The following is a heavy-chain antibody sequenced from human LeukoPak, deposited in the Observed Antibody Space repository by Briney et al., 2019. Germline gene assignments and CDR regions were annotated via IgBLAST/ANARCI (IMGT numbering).Heavy chain of an antibody. CDR1: GYTFTSYY. V-gene: IGHV1-46*01. Sequence: ASVKVSCKASGYTFTSYYMHWVRQAPGQGLEWMGIINPSGGSTSYAQKFQGRVTMTRDMSTSTVYMELSSLRSEDTAVYYCARGPPIEYSSSEDYFDYWGRGTLVTVSS. J-gene: IGHJ4*02. CDR2: INPSGGST. CDR3: ARGPPIEYSSSEDYFDY. D-gene: IGHD6-6*01.